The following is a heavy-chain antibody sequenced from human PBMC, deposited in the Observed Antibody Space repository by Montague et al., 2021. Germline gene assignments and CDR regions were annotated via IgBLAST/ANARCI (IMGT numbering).Heavy chain of an antibody. D-gene: IGHD5-12*01. Sequence: SLRLSCAASGFTFSSYNMNSVRQAPGKGLEWVSSISSSSSYIYYADSVKGRFTISRDNAKNSLYLQLNSLRAEDTAVYYCARDVSGYDLGLPKFDYWGQGPLVTVS. CDR3: ARDVSGYDLGLPKFDY. CDR2: ISSSSSYI. J-gene: IGHJ4*02. V-gene: IGHV3-21*01. CDR1: GFTFSSYN.